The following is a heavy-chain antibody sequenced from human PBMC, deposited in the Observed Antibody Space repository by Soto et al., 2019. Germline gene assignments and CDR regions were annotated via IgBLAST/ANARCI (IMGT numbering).Heavy chain of an antibody. CDR1: GFTFSSYG. CDR2: IWYDGSNK. Sequence: GGSLRLSCAASGFTFSSYGMHWVRQAPGKGLEWVAVIWYDGSNKYYADSVKGRFTISRDNSKNTLYLQMNSLRAEDTAVYYCARGGYYDSSGYGWFDPWGQGTLVTVSS. J-gene: IGHJ5*02. D-gene: IGHD3-22*01. CDR3: ARGGYYDSSGYGWFDP. V-gene: IGHV3-33*01.